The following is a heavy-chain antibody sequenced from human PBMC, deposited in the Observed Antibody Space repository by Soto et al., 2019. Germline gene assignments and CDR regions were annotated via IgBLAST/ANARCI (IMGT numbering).Heavy chain of an antibody. J-gene: IGHJ5*02. CDR3: AREKLGSGWYPP. D-gene: IGHD6-19*01. V-gene: IGHV4-59*01. CDR1: GGSISSYY. CDR2: IYYSGST. Sequence: QVQLQESGPGLVKPSETLSLTCTVSGGSISSYYWSWIRQPPGKGLEWIGYIYYSGSTNYNPSLKSRVTISVDTSKNQFSLKLSSVTAADTAVYYCAREKLGSGWYPPWGQGTLVTVSS.